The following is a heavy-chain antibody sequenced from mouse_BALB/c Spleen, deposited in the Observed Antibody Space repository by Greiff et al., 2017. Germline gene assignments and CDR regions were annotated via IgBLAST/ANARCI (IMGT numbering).Heavy chain of an antibody. CDR2: IYPYNGGT. CDR1: GYTFTDYN. J-gene: IGHJ1*01. CDR3: ARLGLRGYGWYFDV. Sequence: EVQLQQSGPELVKPGASVKISCKASGYTFTDYNMHWVKQSHGKSLEWIGYIYPYNGGTGYNQKFKSKATLTVDNSSSTAYMELRSLTSEDSAVYYCARLGLRGYGWYFDVWGAGTTVTVSS. V-gene: IGHV1S29*02. D-gene: IGHD1-2*01.